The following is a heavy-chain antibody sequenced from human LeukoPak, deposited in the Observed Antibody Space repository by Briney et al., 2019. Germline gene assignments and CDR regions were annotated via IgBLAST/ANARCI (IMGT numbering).Heavy chain of an antibody. V-gene: IGHV3-20*04. J-gene: IGHJ4*02. CDR1: GFTFDDYG. CDR2: INWNGGNT. Sequence: GGSLRLSCAASGFTFDDYGMSWVRQAPGKGLEWVSGINWNGGNTGYADSVRGRFTISRDNARNSLFLQMNSLRAEDTALYYCARVLSGWYGPDYWGPGTLVTVSS. CDR3: ARVLSGWYGPDY. D-gene: IGHD6-19*01.